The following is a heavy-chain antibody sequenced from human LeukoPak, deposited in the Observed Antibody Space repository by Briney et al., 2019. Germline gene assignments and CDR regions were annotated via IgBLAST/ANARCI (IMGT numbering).Heavy chain of an antibody. Sequence: GGSLRLSCAASGFTFSNAWMSWVRQAPGKGLEWVGRIKSKTDGGTTDYAAPVKGRFTISREDSKNTLYLQMNSLKTEDTAVYYCTTDHGKVYYDSSGEIDYWGQGTLVTVSS. CDR1: GFTFSNAW. CDR2: IKSKTDGGTT. V-gene: IGHV3-15*01. D-gene: IGHD3-22*01. CDR3: TTDHGKVYYDSSGEIDY. J-gene: IGHJ4*02.